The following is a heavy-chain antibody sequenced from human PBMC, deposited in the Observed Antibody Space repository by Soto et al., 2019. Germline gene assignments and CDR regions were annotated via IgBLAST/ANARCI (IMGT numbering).Heavy chain of an antibody. CDR3: ARAIKRWEVHYYFDY. Sequence: QVVLLQSGAEVKEPGSPVRVSCKVSGSTFNNFAFSWVRQAPGHGPEWMGGIVVMSNTADYSQRFRDRVTITADTSTNTLYMELGSLTFEDTAVYYCARAIKRWEVHYYFDYWGQGTQVTVSS. D-gene: IGHD1-26*01. CDR2: IVVMSNTA. CDR1: GSTFNNFA. V-gene: IGHV1-69*06. J-gene: IGHJ4*02.